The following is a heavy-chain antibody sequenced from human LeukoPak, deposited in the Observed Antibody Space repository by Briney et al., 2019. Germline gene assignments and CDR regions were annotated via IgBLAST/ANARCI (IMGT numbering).Heavy chain of an antibody. Sequence: SETLSLTCTVSGGSISSSSYYWGWIRQPPGKGLEWIGSIYYSGSTYYNPSLKSRVTISVDTSKNQFSLKLSSVTAADTAVYYCARDPSGGGSYHQTDAFDIWGQGTMVTVSS. CDR3: ARDPSGGGSYHQTDAFDI. J-gene: IGHJ3*02. D-gene: IGHD1-26*01. CDR1: GGSISSSSYY. CDR2: IYYSGST. V-gene: IGHV4-39*07.